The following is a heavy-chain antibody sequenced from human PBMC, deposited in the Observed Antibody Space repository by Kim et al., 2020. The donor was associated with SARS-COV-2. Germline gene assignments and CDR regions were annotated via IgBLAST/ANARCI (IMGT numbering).Heavy chain of an antibody. CDR1: GFTFGDYA. CDR2: IRSKAYGGTT. J-gene: IGHJ6*02. Sequence: GGSLRLSCTSSGFTFGDYAMSWFRQAPGKGLEWVGFIRSKAYGGTTEYAASVKGRFTISRDDSKSIAYLQMNSLKTEDTAVYYCTFDYYGSGSYSYYYYYGMDVWGQGTTVTVSS. CDR3: TFDYYGSGSYSYYYYYGMDV. D-gene: IGHD3-10*01. V-gene: IGHV3-49*03.